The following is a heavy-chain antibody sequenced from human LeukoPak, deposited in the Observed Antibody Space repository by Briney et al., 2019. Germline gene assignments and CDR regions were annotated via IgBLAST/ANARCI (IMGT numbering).Heavy chain of an antibody. J-gene: IGHJ4*02. CDR2: IIPILGIA. CDR3: ARGYCSGGSCYPGGRYFDY. V-gene: IGHV1-69*04. Sequence: SVKVSCKASGGTFSSYAISWVRQAPGQGLEWMGRIIPILGIANYAQKFQGRVTITADKSTSTACMELSSLRSEDTAVYYCARGYCSGGSCYPGGRYFDYWGQGTLVTVSS. CDR1: GGTFSSYA. D-gene: IGHD2-15*01.